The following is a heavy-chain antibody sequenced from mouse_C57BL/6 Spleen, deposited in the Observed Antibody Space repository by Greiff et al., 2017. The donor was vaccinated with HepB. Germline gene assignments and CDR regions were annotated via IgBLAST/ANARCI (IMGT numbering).Heavy chain of an antibody. CDR2: IYPGDGDT. Sequence: QVQLQQSGPELVKPGASVKISCKASGYAFSSSWMNWVKQRPGKGLEWIGRIYPGDGDTNYNGKFKGKATLTADKSSSTAYMQLSSLTSEDSAVYFCANGYYGSYYYAMDYWGQGTSVTVSS. J-gene: IGHJ4*01. V-gene: IGHV1-82*01. CDR1: GYAFSSSW. CDR3: ANGYYGSYYYAMDY. D-gene: IGHD1-1*01.